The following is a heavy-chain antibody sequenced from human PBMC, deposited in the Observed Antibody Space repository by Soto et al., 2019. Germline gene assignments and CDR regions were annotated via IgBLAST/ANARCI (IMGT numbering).Heavy chain of an antibody. CDR2: ISSSSKYI. J-gene: IGHJ4*02. Sequence: GGSLRLSCIGSGCPFSSYAMNWVRQAPGKGLEWVSSISSSSKYIYYTDSVKGRFTISRDNAKNSLYLQMNGLRAEDTALYYCARDPDAEYSGNYHTPRSLDSWGQGTQVTVSS. V-gene: IGHV3-21*01. CDR1: GCPFSSYA. CDR3: ARDPDAEYSGNYHTPRSLDS. D-gene: IGHD1-26*01.